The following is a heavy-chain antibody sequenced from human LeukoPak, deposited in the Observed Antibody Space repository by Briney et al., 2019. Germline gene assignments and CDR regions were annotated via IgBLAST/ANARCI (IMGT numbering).Heavy chain of an antibody. CDR3: ARTYYYDSSGFY. J-gene: IGHJ4*02. CDR2: ISWNSGSI. V-gene: IGHV3-9*01. Sequence: GGSLRLSCAASGFTFDDYAMHWVRQAPGKGLEWVSGISWNSGSIGYADSVKGRFTISRDNAKNSLYLQMNSLRAEDTALYYCARTYYYDSSGFYWGQGTLVTVSS. D-gene: IGHD3-22*01. CDR1: GFTFDDYA.